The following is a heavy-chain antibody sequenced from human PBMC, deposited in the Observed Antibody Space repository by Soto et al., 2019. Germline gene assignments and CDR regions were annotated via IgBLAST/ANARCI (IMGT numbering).Heavy chain of an antibody. V-gene: IGHV4-34*01. CDR3: ARGRYYYGSGSYPYYYYYGMDV. Sequence: QVQLQQWGAGLLKPSETLSLTCAVYGGSFSGYYWSWIRQPPGKGLEWTGEINHSGSTNYNPSLKSRVTISVDTSKNQFSLKLSSVTAADTAVYYCARGRYYYGSGSYPYYYYYGMDVWGQGTTVTVSS. J-gene: IGHJ6*02. CDR2: INHSGST. D-gene: IGHD3-10*01. CDR1: GGSFSGYY.